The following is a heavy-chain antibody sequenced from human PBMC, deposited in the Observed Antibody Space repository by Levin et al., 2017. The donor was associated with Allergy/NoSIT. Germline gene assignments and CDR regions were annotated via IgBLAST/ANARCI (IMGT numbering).Heavy chain of an antibody. CDR1: GFTFSSYA. Sequence: AGGSLRLSCAASGFTFSSYAMSWVRQAPGKGPEWVSTISGSGDRTYYADSVKGRFTISRDNSENTLYLQMNSLRAEDTAVYYCAKLSGELPPYYFDYWGQGTLVTVSS. D-gene: IGHD3-10*01. V-gene: IGHV3-23*01. CDR3: AKLSGELPPYYFDY. J-gene: IGHJ4*02. CDR2: ISGSGDRT.